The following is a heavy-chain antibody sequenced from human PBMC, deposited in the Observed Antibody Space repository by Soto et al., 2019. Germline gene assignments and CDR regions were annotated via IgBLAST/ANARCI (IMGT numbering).Heavy chain of an antibody. D-gene: IGHD2-21*02. J-gene: IGHJ4*02. CDR1: GFTFSSYF. V-gene: IGHV3-30-3*01. CDR3: ARGARDCGGDCLDY. CDR2: ISYDGTSK. Sequence: QVQLVESGGGVVQPGRSLGLSCVASGFTFSSYFIHWVRQVPGKGLEWVALISYDGTSKYYADSVKGRFTISRDNSKNTLYLQMNSLRPEDTAVYYCARGARDCGGDCLDYWGQGTLVTVSS.